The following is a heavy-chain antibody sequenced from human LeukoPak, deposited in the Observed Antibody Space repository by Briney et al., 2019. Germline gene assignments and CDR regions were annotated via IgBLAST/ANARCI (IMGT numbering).Heavy chain of an antibody. Sequence: SETLSLTCTVSGGSISSSRYYWGWIRQPPGKGLEWIGSIYYSGSTYYNPSLKSRVTISVDTSKNQFSLKLSSVTAADTAVYYCARMRVTYCYDSSGPLRYFDYWGQGTLVTVSS. CDR1: GGSISSSRYY. V-gene: IGHV4-39*01. J-gene: IGHJ4*02. CDR3: ARMRVTYCYDSSGPLRYFDY. CDR2: IYYSGST. D-gene: IGHD3-22*01.